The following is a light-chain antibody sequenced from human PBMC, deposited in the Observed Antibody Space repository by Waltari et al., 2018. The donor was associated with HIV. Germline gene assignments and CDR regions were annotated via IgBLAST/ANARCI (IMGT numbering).Light chain of an antibody. J-gene: IGKJ4*01. CDR1: QCISSNF. CDR3: QQFGRSPFT. Sequence: EIVLTQSPGTLSLSPGERATLSCRASQCISSNFLAWYKQRPGQAPRLLIYGASGRATGIPDRFSGSGSGPDFTLTISRLEPEDSAVYYCQQFGRSPFTFGGGTKVEIK. V-gene: IGKV3-20*01. CDR2: GAS.